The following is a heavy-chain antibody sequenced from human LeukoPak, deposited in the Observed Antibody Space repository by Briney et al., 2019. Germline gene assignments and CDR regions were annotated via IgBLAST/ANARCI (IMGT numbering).Heavy chain of an antibody. CDR3: ARGLRSGSHSRGFDP. Sequence: SVKVSCKASGGTLSSYAISWVRQAPGQGLEWMGGIIPIFGTANYAQKFQGRVTITADESTSTAYMELSSLRSEDTAVYYCARGLRSGSHSRGFDPWGQGTLVTVSS. CDR1: GGTLSSYA. V-gene: IGHV1-69*13. J-gene: IGHJ5*02. D-gene: IGHD3-10*02. CDR2: IIPIFGTA.